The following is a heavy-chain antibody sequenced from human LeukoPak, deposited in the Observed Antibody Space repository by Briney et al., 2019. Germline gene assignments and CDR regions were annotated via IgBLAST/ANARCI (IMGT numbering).Heavy chain of an antibody. CDR1: GYSISSGYY. CDR3: ARWYPGEWFHHAFDI. D-gene: IGHD3-3*01. Sequence: SETLSLTCGVSGYSISSGYYWGWIRQPSGKGLEWIGSIYHSGSTYYNPSLKSRVTISVDTSKNQFSLKLRSVTAADTALYYCARWYPGEWFHHAFDIWGQGKRVTVSS. V-gene: IGHV4-38-2*01. J-gene: IGHJ3*02. CDR2: IYHSGST.